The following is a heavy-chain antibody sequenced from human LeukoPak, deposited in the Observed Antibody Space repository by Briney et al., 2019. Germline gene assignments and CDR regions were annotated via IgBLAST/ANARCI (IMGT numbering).Heavy chain of an antibody. V-gene: IGHV1-2*02. CDR3: ASPAIVVVPAATRDEYFQH. J-gene: IGHJ1*01. D-gene: IGHD2-2*01. CDR2: INPNSGGT. CDR1: GYTFTGYY. Sequence: ASVKVSCKASGYTFTGYYMHWVRQAPGQGLEWMGWINPNSGGTNYAQKFQGRVTMTRDTSISTAYMELSGLRSDDTAVYYCASPAIVVVPAATRDEYFQHWGQGTLVTVSS.